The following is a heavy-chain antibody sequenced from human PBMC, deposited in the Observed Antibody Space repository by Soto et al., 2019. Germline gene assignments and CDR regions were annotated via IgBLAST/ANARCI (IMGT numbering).Heavy chain of an antibody. CDR1: GGSISSTNW. CDR2: IYHSGST. D-gene: IGHD2-2*02. CDR3: ATLPPRIDRAVLPIPT. V-gene: IGHV4-4*02. Sequence: QVQLRQSGPGLVKPSGTLSLSCAVSGGSISSTNWWSWVRQSPGKGLEWIGEIYHSGSTTYNPSLRGRVTMSVDKSNNQFSLQLRYVTAADTAVYYCATLPPRIDRAVLPIPTWGQGTLVTVSA. J-gene: IGHJ5*02.